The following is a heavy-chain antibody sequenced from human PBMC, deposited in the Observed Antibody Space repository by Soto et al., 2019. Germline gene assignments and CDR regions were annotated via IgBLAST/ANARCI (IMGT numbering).Heavy chain of an antibody. CDR3: ASEIRVTMVRGAGVDY. V-gene: IGHV3-33*01. D-gene: IGHD3-10*01. J-gene: IGHJ4*02. CDR2: IWYDGSNK. Sequence: QVQLVESGGGVVQPGRSLRLSCAASGFTFSSYGMHWVRQAPGKGLEWVAVIWYDGSNKYYADSVKGRFTISRDNSKNTLYLQMNRLRAEDTAVYYCASEIRVTMVRGAGVDYWGQGTLVTVSS. CDR1: GFTFSSYG.